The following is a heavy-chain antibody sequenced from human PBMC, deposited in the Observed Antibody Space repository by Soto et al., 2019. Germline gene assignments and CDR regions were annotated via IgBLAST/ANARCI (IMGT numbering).Heavy chain of an antibody. CDR2: INAGNGNT. D-gene: IGHD2-15*01. V-gene: IGHV1-3*01. J-gene: IGHJ4*02. CDR1: GYTFTSYA. CDR3: ARLAGYCSGGSCYLFRYFDY. Sequence: EASVKVSCKASGYTFTSYAMHWVRQAPGQRLEWMGWINAGNGNTKYSQKFQGRVTITRDTSASTAYMELSSLRSEDTAVYYCARLAGYCSGGSCYLFRYFDYWGQGTLVTVSS.